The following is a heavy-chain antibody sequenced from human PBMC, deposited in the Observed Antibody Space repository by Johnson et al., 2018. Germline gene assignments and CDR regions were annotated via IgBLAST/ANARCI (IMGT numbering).Heavy chain of an antibody. Sequence: VQLVESGGGLVQPGGSLRLSCAASGFTFSSYWMTWVRQAPGKGLEWVANIKYDGSERNYVYSVKGRFTISRDNAKNSLYLQMNSLRAEDTAVYYCARGLLTGALCAFDIWGQGTMVTVSS. CDR1: GFTFSSYW. CDR3: ARGLLTGALCAFDI. V-gene: IGHV3-7*01. J-gene: IGHJ3*02. CDR2: IKYDGSER. D-gene: IGHD3-22*01.